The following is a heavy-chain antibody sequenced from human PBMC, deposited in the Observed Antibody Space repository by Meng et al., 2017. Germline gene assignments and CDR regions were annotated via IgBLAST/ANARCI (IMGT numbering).Heavy chain of an antibody. Sequence: QGQLGQSGAEVKKPGASGKVSCKPSGYNFPDYYIHWVRQAPGQGLEWMGRIDPKSGDTHYAQKFQGRVTMTGDTSIGTAYMELRGLRSDDTAVYFCARDEDISAAGKLFGDYWGQGTLVTVSS. CDR3: ARDEDISAAGKLFGDY. J-gene: IGHJ4*02. V-gene: IGHV1-2*06. D-gene: IGHD6-13*01. CDR2: IDPKSGDT. CDR1: GYNFPDYY.